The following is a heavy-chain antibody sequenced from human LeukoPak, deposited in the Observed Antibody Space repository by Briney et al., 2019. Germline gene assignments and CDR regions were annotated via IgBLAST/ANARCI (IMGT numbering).Heavy chain of an antibody. J-gene: IGHJ6*03. CDR1: GFTFSSYG. V-gene: IGHV3-30*03. CDR2: ISYDGSNK. Sequence: PGGSLRLSCAASGFTFSSYGMHWVRQAPGKGLEWVAVISYDGSNKYYADSVKGRFTISRDNAKNSLYLQMNSLRAEDTAVYYCARDGGAVAGNYYYYMDVWGKGTTVTVSS. D-gene: IGHD6-19*01. CDR3: ARDGGAVAGNYYYYMDV.